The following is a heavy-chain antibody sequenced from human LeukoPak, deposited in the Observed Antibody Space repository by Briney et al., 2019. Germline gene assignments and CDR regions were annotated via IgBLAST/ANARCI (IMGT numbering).Heavy chain of an antibody. D-gene: IGHD3-22*01. CDR2: ISAYNGNT. Sequence: ASVKVSRKASGYTFTSYGISWVRQAPGQGLEWMGWISAYNGNTNYAQKLQGRVTMTTDTSTSTAYMELRSLRSDDTAVYYCAREKLYYDSSGYYYLAYWGQGTLVTVSS. V-gene: IGHV1-18*01. CDR3: AREKLYYDSSGYYYLAY. CDR1: GYTFTSYG. J-gene: IGHJ4*02.